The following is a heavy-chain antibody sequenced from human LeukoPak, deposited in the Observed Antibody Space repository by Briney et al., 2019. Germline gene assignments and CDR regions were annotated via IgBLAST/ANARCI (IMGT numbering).Heavy chain of an antibody. J-gene: IGHJ4*02. D-gene: IGHD3-22*01. Sequence: GGSLRLSCAASGFTFSSYAMHWVRQAPGKGLEWVAVISSDGSNKYYADSVKGRFTISRDNSKNTLYLQMNSQRDEDTAMYYCARHHYDSSGYFFPLRYWGQGTLVTVSS. CDR3: ARHHYDSSGYFFPLRY. CDR2: ISSDGSNK. V-gene: IGHV3-30*04. CDR1: GFTFSSYA.